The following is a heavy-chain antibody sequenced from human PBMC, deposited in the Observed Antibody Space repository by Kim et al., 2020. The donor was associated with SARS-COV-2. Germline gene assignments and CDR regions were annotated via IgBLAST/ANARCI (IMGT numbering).Heavy chain of an antibody. Sequence: SVKVSCKASGGTFSSYTISWVRQAPGQGLEWMGRIIPILGIANYAQKFQGRVTITADKSTSTAYMELSSLRSEDTAVYYCARGYSSSPMFDPWGQGTLVTVSS. V-gene: IGHV1-69*02. CDR1: GGTFSSYT. CDR2: IIPILGIA. CDR3: ARGYSSSPMFDP. D-gene: IGHD6-13*01. J-gene: IGHJ5*02.